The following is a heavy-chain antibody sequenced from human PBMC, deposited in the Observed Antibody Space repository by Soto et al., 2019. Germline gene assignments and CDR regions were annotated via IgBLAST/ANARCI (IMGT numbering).Heavy chain of an antibody. V-gene: IGHV3-48*01. J-gene: IGHJ4*02. CDR2: ISTSSSTI. D-gene: IGHD1-1*01. CDR1: GFTFSGYS. Sequence: GGSLRLSCAASGFTFSGYSMNWVRQAPGKGLEWVSYISTSSSTIYYADSVKGRFTISRDNAKNSLYLQMNSLRAEDTAVYYCARERNWYYFDVWGQGTLVTVSS. CDR3: ARERNWYYFDV.